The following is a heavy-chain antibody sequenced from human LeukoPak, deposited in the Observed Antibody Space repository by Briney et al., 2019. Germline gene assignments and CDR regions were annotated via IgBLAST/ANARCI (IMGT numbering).Heavy chain of an antibody. CDR3: ARARQWLVPIRGDAFDI. D-gene: IGHD6-19*01. V-gene: IGHV4-39*07. J-gene: IGHJ3*02. Sequence: PSETLSLTCTVSGGSISSSSYYWGWIRQPPGKGLEWIGSIYYSGSTYYNPSLKSRVTISVDTSKNQFSLKLSSVTAADTAVYYCARARQWLVPIRGDAFDIWGQGTMVTVSS. CDR1: GGSISSSSYY. CDR2: IYYSGST.